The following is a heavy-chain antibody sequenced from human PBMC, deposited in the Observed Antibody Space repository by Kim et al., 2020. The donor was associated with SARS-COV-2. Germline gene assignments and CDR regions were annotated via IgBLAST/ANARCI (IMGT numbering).Heavy chain of an antibody. V-gene: IGHV3-53*01. Sequence: GGSLRLSCAVSGFIVSDTYMSWVRQAPGKGLEWVSVIYTGGSIYYADSVKGRFTISRDSSKNTLNLQMNSLRDEDTAVYYCARDFEGLDVWGQGTTVTVS. CDR1: GFIVSDTY. CDR2: IYTGGSI. J-gene: IGHJ6*02. D-gene: IGHD3-9*01. CDR3: ARDFEGLDV.